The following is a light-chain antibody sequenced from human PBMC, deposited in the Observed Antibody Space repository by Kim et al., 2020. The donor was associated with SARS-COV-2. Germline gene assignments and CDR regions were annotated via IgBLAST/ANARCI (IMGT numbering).Light chain of an antibody. J-gene: IGKJ4*01. V-gene: IGKV2-28*01. CDR2: LGS. CDR3: MYGTHWPPSFT. CDR1: QSLLYSDRYNY. Sequence: DIVLTQSPLSLAVTPGEPASISCRSSQSLLYSDRYNYLDWYLQKPGQSPQLLIYLGSNRASGVPDRFSGSGSGTDFTLKISRVEAEDVGVYYCMYGTHWPPSFTFGGGTKVDIK.